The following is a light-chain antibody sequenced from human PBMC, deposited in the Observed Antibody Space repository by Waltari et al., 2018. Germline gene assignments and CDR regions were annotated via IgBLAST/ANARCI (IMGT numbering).Light chain of an antibody. CDR3: QQYYSTPLT. CDR2: WAS. J-gene: IGKJ4*01. Sequence: DIVMTQSPDSLAVSLGARATINCKSSQSLLYSSNNKNSLASYQQTPGQPPKLLIYWASSRESGVHDRFSASGSGTDFTLTISSLQAEDVAVYYCQQYYSTPLTFGGGTKVEIK. CDR1: QSLLYSSNNKNS. V-gene: IGKV4-1*01.